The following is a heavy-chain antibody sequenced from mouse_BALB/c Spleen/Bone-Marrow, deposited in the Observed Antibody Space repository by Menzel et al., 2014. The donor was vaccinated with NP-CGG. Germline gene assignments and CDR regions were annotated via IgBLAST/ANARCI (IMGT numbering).Heavy chain of an antibody. CDR3: ARIHYYGRAWFAY. J-gene: IGHJ3*01. V-gene: IGHV14-3*02. D-gene: IGHD1-2*01. Sequence: VQLQQSGAELVKPGASVKLSCTASGFNIKDTYMHWVKQRPEQGLEWIGRIDPANGNTKYDPKFQGKATITADTSSNTADLQLSSLTSEDTAVYYCARIHYYGRAWFAYWGQGTLVTVSA. CDR1: GFNIKDTY. CDR2: IDPANGNT.